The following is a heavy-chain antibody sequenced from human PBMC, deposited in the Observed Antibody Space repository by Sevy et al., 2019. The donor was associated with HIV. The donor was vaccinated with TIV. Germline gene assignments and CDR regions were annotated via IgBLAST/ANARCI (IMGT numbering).Heavy chain of an antibody. V-gene: IGHV4-30-2*01. CDR3: ARALYDFWSGYYQPTFDY. D-gene: IGHD3-3*01. J-gene: IGHJ4*02. Sequence: SETLSLTCAVSGGSISSDGYSWSWIRQPPGKGLEWIGYIYHSGSTYYNPSLKSRVTISVDRSKNQFSLKLSSVTAADTAVYYCARALYDFWSGYYQPTFDYWGQGTLVTVSS. CDR1: GGSISSDGYS. CDR2: IYHSGST.